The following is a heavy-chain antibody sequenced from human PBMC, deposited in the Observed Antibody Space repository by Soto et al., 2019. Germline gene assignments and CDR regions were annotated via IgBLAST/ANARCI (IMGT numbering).Heavy chain of an antibody. CDR2: ISGRSGVP. CDR1: GLTLRSYA. J-gene: IGHJ5*02. D-gene: IGHD3-16*01. Sequence: PGGSLRLTCSVSGLTLRSYAMTWIRQTPEKGLEWVSTISGRSGVPSYADSVNGRFTVSRDNSKNTLYLQMNSLRPDDTAIYYCAKGGPFTGGFDPWGQGTLVTVSS. V-gene: IGHV3-23*01. CDR3: AKGGPFTGGFDP.